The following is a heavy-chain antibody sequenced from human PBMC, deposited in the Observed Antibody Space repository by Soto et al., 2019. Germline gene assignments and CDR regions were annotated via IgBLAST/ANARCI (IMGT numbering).Heavy chain of an antibody. Sequence: QVQLQESGPGLVKPSQTLSLTCTVSGGSISSGDYYWSWIRQPPGKGLEWIGYIYYSGSTYYNPSLQSRVTISVDTSKNQCSRKLSSVTAADTAVHYCARPSTTTAGGLGYWGQGTLVTVSS. D-gene: IGHD4-4*01. CDR3: ARPSTTTAGGLGY. V-gene: IGHV4-30-4*01. CDR2: IYYSGST. J-gene: IGHJ4*02. CDR1: GGSISSGDYY.